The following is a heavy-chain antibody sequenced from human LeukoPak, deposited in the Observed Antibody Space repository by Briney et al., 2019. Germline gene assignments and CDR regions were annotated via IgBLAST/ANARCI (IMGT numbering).Heavy chain of an antibody. CDR1: AFTFSGYW. Sequence: PGGPLRLSCEASAFTFSGYWMSWVRQAAGKVLGWVANIKEDGSEINYVDSVKGRSTISRDNAKTSLFLQMNSLRVEDTAVYYCARDRGYSRFDYWGQGTLVTVSS. D-gene: IGHD4-23*01. CDR2: IKEDGSEI. CDR3: ARDRGYSRFDY. V-gene: IGHV3-7*01. J-gene: IGHJ4*02.